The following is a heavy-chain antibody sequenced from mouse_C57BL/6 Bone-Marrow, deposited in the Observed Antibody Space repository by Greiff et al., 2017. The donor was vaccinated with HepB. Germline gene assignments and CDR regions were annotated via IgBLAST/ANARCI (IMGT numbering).Heavy chain of an antibody. J-gene: IGHJ3*01. Sequence: VQLKESGAELVKPGASVKVSCKASGYTFTSYWMHWVKQRPGQGLEWIGRIHPSDSDTNYNQKFKGKATLTVDKSSSTAYMQLSSLTSEDSAVYYCANPLLYYDYVFAYWGQGTLVTVSA. V-gene: IGHV1-74*01. D-gene: IGHD2-4*01. CDR3: ANPLLYYDYVFAY. CDR1: GYTFTSYW. CDR2: IHPSDSDT.